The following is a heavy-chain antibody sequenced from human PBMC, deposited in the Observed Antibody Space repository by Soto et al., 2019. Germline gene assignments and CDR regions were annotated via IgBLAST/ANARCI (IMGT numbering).Heavy chain of an antibody. V-gene: IGHV3-30-3*01. Sequence: GGSLRLSCAASGFTFSSYAMHWVRQAPGKGLEWVAVISYDGSNKYYADSVKGRFTISRDNSKNTLYLQMNSLRAEDTAVYYCPREGDHYDILTGSYTPLDYWGQGTLVTVSS. CDR3: PREGDHYDILTGSYTPLDY. J-gene: IGHJ4*02. CDR1: GFTFSSYA. D-gene: IGHD3-9*01. CDR2: ISYDGSNK.